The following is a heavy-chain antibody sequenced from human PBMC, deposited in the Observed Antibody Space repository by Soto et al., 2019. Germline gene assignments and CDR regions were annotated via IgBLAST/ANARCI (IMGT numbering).Heavy chain of an antibody. CDR2: ISHEGSYK. Sequence: GGSLRLSCAASGFSFTTYVMHWVRQAPGKGLEWVAVISHEGSYKYYGDAVKGRFTISRDTSKNAVYLEMNSLRPEDTAVYYCAKGLLAIVGTTLPRDAFNIWGQGTMVTV. D-gene: IGHD1-26*01. J-gene: IGHJ3*02. CDR3: AKGLLAIVGTTLPRDAFNI. CDR1: GFSFTTYV. V-gene: IGHV3-30*18.